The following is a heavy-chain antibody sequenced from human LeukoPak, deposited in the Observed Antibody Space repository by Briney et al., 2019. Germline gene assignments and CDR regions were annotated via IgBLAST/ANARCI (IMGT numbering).Heavy chain of an antibody. CDR1: GFTFSSYA. CDR3: AKGLVPAAIRVVDY. D-gene: IGHD2-2*01. Sequence: GGSLRLSCAASGFTFSSYAMSWVRQAPGKGLEWVSAISASGGSTYYADSVKGGFTISRDNSQNTLYLQVNSLRAEDTAVYYCAKGLVPAAIRVVDYWGQGTLVTVSS. V-gene: IGHV3-23*01. J-gene: IGHJ4*02. CDR2: ISASGGST.